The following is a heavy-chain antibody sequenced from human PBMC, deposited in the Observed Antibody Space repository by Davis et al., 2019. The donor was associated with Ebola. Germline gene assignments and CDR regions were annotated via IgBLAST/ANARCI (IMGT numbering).Heavy chain of an antibody. CDR2: ISGSGGST. CDR3: AKGGIFGVVPYWYFDL. J-gene: IGHJ2*01. D-gene: IGHD3-3*01. Sequence: PGGSLRLSCAASGFTFSSYAMSWVRQAPGKGLEWVSAISGSGGSTYYADSVKGRFTISRDNSKNTLYLQMNSLRAEDTAVYYCAKGGIFGVVPYWYFDLWGRGNLVTVSS. V-gene: IGHV3-23*01. CDR1: GFTFSSYA.